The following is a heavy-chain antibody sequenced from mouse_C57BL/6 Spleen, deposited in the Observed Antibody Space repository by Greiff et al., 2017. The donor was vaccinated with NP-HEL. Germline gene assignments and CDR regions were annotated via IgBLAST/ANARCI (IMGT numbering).Heavy chain of an antibody. V-gene: IGHV5-17*01. Sequence: EVQLVESGGGLVKPGGSLKLSCAASGFTFSDYGMHWVRQAPEKGLEWVAYISSGSSTIYYADTVKGRFTISRDNAKNTLFLQMTSLRSEYTAMYYCAREVIYYLDYWGQGTTLTVSS. D-gene: IGHD1-3*01. J-gene: IGHJ2*01. CDR3: AREVIYYLDY. CDR1: GFTFSDYG. CDR2: ISSGSSTI.